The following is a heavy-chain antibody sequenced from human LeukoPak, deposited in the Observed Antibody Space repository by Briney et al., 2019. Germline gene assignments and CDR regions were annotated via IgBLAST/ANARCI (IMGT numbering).Heavy chain of an antibody. CDR3: ARDHGSGSPDDY. J-gene: IGHJ4*02. CDR2: INHSGST. V-gene: IGHV4-34*01. CDR1: GGSFSGYY. Sequence: SETLSLTCAVYGGSFSGYYWSWIRQPPGKGLEWIGEINHSGSTNYNPSLKSRVTISVDTSKNQFSPKLSSVTAADTAVYYCARDHGSGSPDDYWGQGTLVTVSS. D-gene: IGHD3-10*01.